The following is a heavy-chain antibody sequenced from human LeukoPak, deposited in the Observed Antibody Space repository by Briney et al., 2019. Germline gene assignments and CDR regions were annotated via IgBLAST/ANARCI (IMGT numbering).Heavy chain of an antibody. J-gene: IGHJ4*02. V-gene: IGHV3-9*01. D-gene: IGHD4-11*01. CDR2: ISWNSGSI. Sequence: QPGRSLRLSCAASGFRFDDYAMHWVRQAPGKGLGWVSGISWNSGSIGYADSVKGRFTISRDNAKNSLYLQMNSLRAEDTALYYCAKGDYSNVRLDYWGQGTLVTVSS. CDR1: GFRFDDYA. CDR3: AKGDYSNVRLDY.